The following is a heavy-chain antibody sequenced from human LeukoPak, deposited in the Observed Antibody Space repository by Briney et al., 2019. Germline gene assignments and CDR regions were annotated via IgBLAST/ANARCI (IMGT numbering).Heavy chain of an antibody. J-gene: IGHJ4*02. CDR2: ITNDGSRQ. CDR3: AKGRRTGFVDY. D-gene: IGHD1-1*01. CDR1: IFVFSEYY. V-gene: IGHV3-30*18. Sequence: GGSLRLSCEPSIFVFSEYYMHWVRLAPGKGLEWLAVITNDGSRQFYADSVKGRFTVSRDNSKSLLFLQMESLRHDDTGIYYCAKGRRTGFVDYWGQGTLVTVSS.